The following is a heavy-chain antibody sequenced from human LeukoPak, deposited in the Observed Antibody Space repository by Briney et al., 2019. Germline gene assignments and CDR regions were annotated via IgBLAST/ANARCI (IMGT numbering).Heavy chain of an antibody. J-gene: IGHJ4*02. V-gene: IGHV1-18*04. CDR1: GYTFTSYG. CDR3: ARGRIVATIRAFVGYYFDY. CDR2: ISAYNGNT. Sequence: ASVKVSCKASGYTFTSYGISWVRQAPGQGLEGMGWISAYNGNTNYAQKLQGRVTMTTDTSTSTAYMELRSLRSDDTAVYYCARGRIVATIRAFVGYYFDYWGQGTLVTVSS. D-gene: IGHD5-12*01.